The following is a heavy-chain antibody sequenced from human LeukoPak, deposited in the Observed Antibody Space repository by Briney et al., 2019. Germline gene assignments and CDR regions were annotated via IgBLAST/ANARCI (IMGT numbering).Heavy chain of an antibody. D-gene: IGHD2-2*01. CDR2: IYHSGST. V-gene: IGHV4-4*02. Sequence: GSLRLSCTVSGFTFKKYWMSWVRQTPGKGLEWIGEIYHSGSTNYNPSLKSRVTISVDKSKNQFSLKLSSVTAADTAVYYCAREGWGVPAAIYYWGQGTLVTVSS. J-gene: IGHJ4*02. CDR1: GFTFKKYW. CDR3: AREGWGVPAAIYY.